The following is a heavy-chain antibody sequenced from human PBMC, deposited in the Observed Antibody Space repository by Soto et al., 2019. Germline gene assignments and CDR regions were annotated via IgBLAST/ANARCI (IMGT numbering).Heavy chain of an antibody. V-gene: IGHV3-23*01. Sequence: GGSLRLSCAASGFSFTTYAMSWVRQAPGKGLEWVSGISASGLSTYYADSVKGRFTVSRDNSKNMVYLQMDSLRAEDTAIYYCAKIKVVPATAIPRYLESWGQGTLVTVSS. D-gene: IGHD2-21*02. J-gene: IGHJ4*02. CDR1: GFSFTTYA. CDR2: ISASGLST. CDR3: AKIKVVPATAIPRYLES.